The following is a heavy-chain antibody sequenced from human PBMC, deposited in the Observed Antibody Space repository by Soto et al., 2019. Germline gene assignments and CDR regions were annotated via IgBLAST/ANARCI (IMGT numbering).Heavy chain of an antibody. D-gene: IGHD2-2*01. J-gene: IGHJ5*02. CDR3: ARRSRRGSLFIGDSNWFDP. CDR2: IYYSGNT. CDR1: GASVNSSDYY. V-gene: IGHV4-39*01. Sequence: LSLTCTVSGASVNSSDYYWGLIRQPPGKGLEWIGSIYYSGNTLYNPSLQSRVTISVDTSKNQFTLNLRSLTAADTAVYYCARRSRRGSLFIGDSNWFDPWGQGTLVTVSS.